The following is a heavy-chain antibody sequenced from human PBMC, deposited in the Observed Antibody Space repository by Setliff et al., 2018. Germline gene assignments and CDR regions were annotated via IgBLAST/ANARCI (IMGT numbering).Heavy chain of an antibody. CDR1: TNALTDSV. Sequence: ASVKVSCKTSTNALTDSVVSWVRQAPGQGLEWVGWISGYSGKTYYAQKLQDRATMTTDTSTGTAYLELRSLRSDDTAVYYCSRLVRYCTTTSCQRLSGDEYWGQGTLVTVSS. CDR3: SRLVRYCTTTSCQRLSGDEY. J-gene: IGHJ4*02. CDR2: ISGYSGKT. V-gene: IGHV1-18*01. D-gene: IGHD2-2*01.